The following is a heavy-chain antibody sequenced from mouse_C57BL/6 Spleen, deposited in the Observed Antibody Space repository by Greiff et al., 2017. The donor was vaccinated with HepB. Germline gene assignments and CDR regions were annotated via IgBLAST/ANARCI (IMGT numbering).Heavy chain of an antibody. CDR2: IDPSVSYT. D-gene: IGHD2-1*01. J-gene: IGHJ3*01. CDR3: ARLGNYVDY. Sequence: QVPLQPPGAELVRPGTSVKFSCKASAYTFTSSWLHWVKQRPEQGLGWIGVIDPSVSYTNYNQKFKGKATLTLDTSSSTAYMQLSSRTSEDSAGYYCARLGNYVDYWGQGTLVTVSA. V-gene: IGHV1-59*01. CDR1: AYTFTSSW.